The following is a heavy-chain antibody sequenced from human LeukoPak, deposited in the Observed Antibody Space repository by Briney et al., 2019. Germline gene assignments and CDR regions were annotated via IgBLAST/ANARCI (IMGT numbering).Heavy chain of an antibody. Sequence: GGSLRLSCAASGFIFSSYAMSWVRQAPGKGLEWVSAISGSGGSTYYADSVKGRFTISRDNSKNTLYLQMNSLRAEDTAVYYCAKDGLATIEYYYYYYMDVWGKGTTVTVSS. J-gene: IGHJ6*03. D-gene: IGHD5-12*01. V-gene: IGHV3-23*01. CDR2: ISGSGGST. CDR3: AKDGLATIEYYYYYYMDV. CDR1: GFIFSSYA.